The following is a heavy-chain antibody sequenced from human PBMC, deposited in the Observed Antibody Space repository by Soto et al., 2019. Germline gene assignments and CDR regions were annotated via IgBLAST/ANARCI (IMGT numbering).Heavy chain of an antibody. Sequence: SSVKVSCKASGYRFTSYAVQWVRQAPGQRLEWMGWINAGNGNTKYSQKFQGRVTITRDTSASTAYMELSSLRSEDTTVYYCAREHDSSSPYAFDIWGQRTVVTVSS. CDR3: AREHDSSSPYAFDI. V-gene: IGHV1-3*01. CDR1: GYRFTSYA. J-gene: IGHJ3*02. CDR2: INAGNGNT. D-gene: IGHD3-3*01.